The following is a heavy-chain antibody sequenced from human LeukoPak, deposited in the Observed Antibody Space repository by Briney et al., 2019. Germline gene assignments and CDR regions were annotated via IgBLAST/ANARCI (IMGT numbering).Heavy chain of an antibody. CDR2: IYTSGNT. CDR3: ARHCSSTSCHSVFDY. Sequence: SETLSLTCTVSDVSISSYYWSWIRQPPGKGLEWIGYIYTSGNTNYNPSLKSRVTISVDTSKNQFSLKLSSVTAADTAVYYCARHCSSTSCHSVFDYWGQGTLVTVSS. D-gene: IGHD2-2*01. J-gene: IGHJ4*02. V-gene: IGHV4-4*09. CDR1: DVSISSYY.